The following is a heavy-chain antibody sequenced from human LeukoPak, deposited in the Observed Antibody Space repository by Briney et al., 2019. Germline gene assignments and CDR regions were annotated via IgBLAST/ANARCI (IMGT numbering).Heavy chain of an antibody. J-gene: IGHJ4*02. Sequence: SETLSLTCTVSGGSISSYYWRWIRQPPGKGLEWIGYIYTSGSTNYNPSLKSRVTISVDTSKNQFSLKLSSVTAADTAVYYCAITIAAAGYYFDYWGQGTLVTVSS. D-gene: IGHD6-13*01. V-gene: IGHV4-4*09. CDR1: GGSISSYY. CDR2: IYTSGST. CDR3: AITIAAAGYYFDY.